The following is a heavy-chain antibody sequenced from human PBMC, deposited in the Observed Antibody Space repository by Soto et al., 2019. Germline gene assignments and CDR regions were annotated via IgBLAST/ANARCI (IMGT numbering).Heavy chain of an antibody. J-gene: IGHJ6*02. Sequence: QVQLQESGPGLVKPSETLSLTCIVSGDSISSYYWSWIRQPPGKGLEWIGYIYYSGSTNYNPSLKSRVTISVDTSKNQFSLKLSSVTAADTAVYYGASRYNWNYASIYYGMDIWGQGTTVTVSS. CDR2: IYYSGST. CDR1: GDSISSYY. CDR3: ASRYNWNYASIYYGMDI. D-gene: IGHD1-7*01. V-gene: IGHV4-59*01.